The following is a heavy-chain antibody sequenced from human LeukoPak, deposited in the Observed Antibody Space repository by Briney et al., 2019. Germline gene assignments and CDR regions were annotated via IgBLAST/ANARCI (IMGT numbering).Heavy chain of an antibody. Sequence: GGSLRLSCAASGFTFSSYSMNWVRQAPGKGLEWVSSISSSSSYIYYADSVKGRFTISRDNAKNSLYLQMNSLRAEDTAVYYCARDSTDYDLGGYFDYWGQGTLVTVSS. V-gene: IGHV3-21*01. J-gene: IGHJ4*02. CDR3: ARDSTDYDLGGYFDY. CDR1: GFTFSSYS. CDR2: ISSSSSYI. D-gene: IGHD3-3*01.